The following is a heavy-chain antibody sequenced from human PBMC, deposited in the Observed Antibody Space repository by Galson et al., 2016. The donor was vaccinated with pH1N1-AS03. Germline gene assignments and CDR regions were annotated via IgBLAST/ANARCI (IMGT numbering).Heavy chain of an antibody. CDR2: IRHDGSNR. J-gene: IGHJ5*02. CDR1: GFTFSSYA. V-gene: IGHV3-30*02. Sequence: SLRLSCAASGFTFSSYAMHWVRQAPGKGLEWVTFIRHDGSNRYYADSVKGRFTISRDNSKNTLFLQMNSLRPEDTAVYYCAQDRVNGIDATTRWFAPWGQGAQVTVSS. CDR3: AQDRVNGIDATTRWFAP. D-gene: IGHD1/OR15-1a*01.